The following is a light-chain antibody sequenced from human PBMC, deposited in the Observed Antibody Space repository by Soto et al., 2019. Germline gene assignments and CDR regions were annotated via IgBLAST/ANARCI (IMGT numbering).Light chain of an antibody. CDR2: EGS. CDR1: SSDGGTYNL. J-gene: IGLJ2*01. Sequence: QSALTQPASVSGSPGQSITISCTGSSSDGGTYNLVSWYQQHPGKAPKLMIYEGSKRPSGVSNRFSGSKSGNTASLTISGLQAEDESDYYCCSYEGSSTFEVFGGGTKVTVL. V-gene: IGLV2-23*03. CDR3: CSYEGSSTFEV.